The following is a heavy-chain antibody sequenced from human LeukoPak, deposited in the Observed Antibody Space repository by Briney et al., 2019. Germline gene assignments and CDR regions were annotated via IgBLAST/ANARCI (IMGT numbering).Heavy chain of an antibody. Sequence: GGSLRLSCAASGFTFSSYSMNWVRQAPGKGLEWVSSISSSSSYIYYADSVKGRFTISRDNAKNSLYLQMNSLRAEDTAVHYCARDMIVVVMGDAFDIWGQGTMVTVSS. CDR3: ARDMIVVVMGDAFDI. CDR2: ISSSSSYI. D-gene: IGHD3-22*01. CDR1: GFTFSSYS. J-gene: IGHJ3*02. V-gene: IGHV3-21*01.